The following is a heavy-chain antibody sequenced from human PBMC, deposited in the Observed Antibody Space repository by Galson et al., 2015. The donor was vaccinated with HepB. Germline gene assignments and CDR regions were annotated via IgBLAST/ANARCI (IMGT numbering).Heavy chain of an antibody. Sequence: SLRLSCAASGFTFSSYAMHWVRQAPGKGLEWVAVISYDGSNKYYADSVKGRFTISRDNSKNTLYLQMNSLRAEDTAVYYCARDYSNYILDYWGQGTLVTVSS. CDR2: ISYDGSNK. J-gene: IGHJ4*02. CDR3: ARDYSNYILDY. CDR1: GFTFSSYA. D-gene: IGHD4-11*01. V-gene: IGHV3-30-3*01.